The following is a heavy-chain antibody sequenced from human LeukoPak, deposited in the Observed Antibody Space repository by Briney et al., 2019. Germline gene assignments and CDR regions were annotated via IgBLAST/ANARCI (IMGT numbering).Heavy chain of an antibody. CDR1: GYTFTGYY. CDR2: INPNSGGT. V-gene: IGHV1-2*02. CDR3: ARLRLRLPNIIGWFDP. J-gene: IGHJ5*02. Sequence: ASVKVSCKASGYTFTGYYMHWVRQAPGQGLDWMGWINPNSGGTNYAQKFQGRVTMTRDTSISTAYMELSRLGSDDTAVYYCARLRLRLPNIIGWFDPWGQGTLVTVSS. D-gene: IGHD3-3*01.